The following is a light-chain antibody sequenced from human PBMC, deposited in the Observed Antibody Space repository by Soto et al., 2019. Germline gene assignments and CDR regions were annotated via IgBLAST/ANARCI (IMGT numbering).Light chain of an antibody. CDR1: QTVSSSY. V-gene: IGKV3-20*01. CDR3: QQYGTSFPVT. CDR2: GAS. Sequence: EVVLTQSPGTLSLSPGERATLSCRASQTVSSSYLAWYQQKPGQAPRLVIYGASSRAAGIPNRFSGSGSGTDCTLTISRLQPEDFAVYFCQQYGTSFPVTFGGGTKVEIK. J-gene: IGKJ4*01.